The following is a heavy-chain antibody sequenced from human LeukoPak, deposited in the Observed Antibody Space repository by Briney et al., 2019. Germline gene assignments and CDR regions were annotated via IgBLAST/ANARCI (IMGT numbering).Heavy chain of an antibody. CDR1: GFTVSSNY. Sequence: GGSLRLSCAVSGFTVSSNYMSWVRQAPGKELEWVSVIYTGGSTYSADSVKGRFTISRDNSKSTLFLQMNSLRAEDTALYYCASATEDLSYFDYWGQGTLVTVSS. V-gene: IGHV3-53*01. J-gene: IGHJ4*02. CDR2: IYTGGST. CDR3: ASATEDLSYFDY.